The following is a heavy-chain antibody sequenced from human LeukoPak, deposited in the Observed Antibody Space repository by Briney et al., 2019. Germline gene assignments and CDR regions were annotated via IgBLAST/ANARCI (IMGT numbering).Heavy chain of an antibody. CDR1: GYTLTELS. J-gene: IGHJ4*02. CDR2: FDPEDGET. D-gene: IGHD3-3*01. Sequence: ASVKVSCKVSGYTLTELSMHWVRQAPGKGLEWMRGFDPEDGETIYAQKFQGRVTMTEDTSTDTAYMELSSLRSEDTAVYYCATVSRVEWLPTAYYFDYWGQGTLVTVSS. CDR3: ATVSRVEWLPTAYYFDY. V-gene: IGHV1-24*01.